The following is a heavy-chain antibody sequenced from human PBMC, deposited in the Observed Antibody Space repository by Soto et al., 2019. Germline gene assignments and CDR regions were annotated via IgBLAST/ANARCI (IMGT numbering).Heavy chain of an antibody. D-gene: IGHD2-15*01. CDR3: ARGRSLKWNWFDR. V-gene: IGHV1-2*02. CDR1: GYVFTGFY. J-gene: IGHJ5*02. CDR2: IFPNSGAT. Sequence: VASVKVSCKASGYVFTGFYLHWVRQAPGQGLEWMGWIFPNSGATNYAQKLQGRVTLTRDTSLSTGYMDLTRLTSDDTAVYYCARGRSLKWNWFDRWGQGTLVTVSS.